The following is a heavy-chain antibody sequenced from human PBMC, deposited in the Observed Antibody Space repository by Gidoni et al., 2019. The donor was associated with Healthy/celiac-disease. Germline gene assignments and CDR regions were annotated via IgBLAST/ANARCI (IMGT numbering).Heavy chain of an antibody. CDR2: ISGSGGST. J-gene: IGHJ4*02. CDR3: AKGDYYDSSGYYYGDY. CDR1: GFTFSSYA. D-gene: IGHD3-22*01. Sequence: EVQLLESGGGLVQPGGSLRLSCAASGFTFSSYAMSWVRQAPGKGLDWVSAISGSGGSTYYADSVKGRFTISRDNSKNTLYLQMNRLRAEDTAVYYCAKGDYYDSSGYYYGDYWGQGTLVTVSS. V-gene: IGHV3-23*01.